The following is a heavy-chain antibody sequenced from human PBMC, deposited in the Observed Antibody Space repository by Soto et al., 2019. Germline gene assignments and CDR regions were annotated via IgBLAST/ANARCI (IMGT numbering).Heavy chain of an antibody. Sequence: ASETLSLTCAVSGYSIRSGYFWGWIRQPPGKVLEWIGSMYHSGITYYNLSLKSRVTISVDTSKNQLSLKLSSATAADTAVYYCARSMYSTSAQLFYGMDVWGQGTTVTVSS. CDR3: ARSMYSTSAQLFYGMDV. D-gene: IGHD6-6*01. CDR1: GYSIRSGYF. V-gene: IGHV4-38-2*01. J-gene: IGHJ6*02. CDR2: MYHSGIT.